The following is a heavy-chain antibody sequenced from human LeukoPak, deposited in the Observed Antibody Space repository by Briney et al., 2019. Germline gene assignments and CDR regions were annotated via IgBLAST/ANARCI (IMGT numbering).Heavy chain of an antibody. CDR2: IRQDGGEK. Sequence: GGSLRLSCEVSGFTFSDYWMNWVRQAPGKGLEWVASIRQDGGEKSYVDSVKGRFTLSRDNAKNSLYLQMSSLRAEDTAVYYCARDGTAPGLYFDLWGRETLVTVSS. CDR3: ARDGTAPGLYFDL. D-gene: IGHD6-13*01. V-gene: IGHV3-7*01. CDR1: GFTFSDYW. J-gene: IGHJ4*01.